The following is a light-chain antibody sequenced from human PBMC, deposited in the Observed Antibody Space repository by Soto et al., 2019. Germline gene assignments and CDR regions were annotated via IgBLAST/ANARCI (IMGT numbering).Light chain of an antibody. V-gene: IGKV3-15*01. CDR2: AAS. CDR1: QRIRGN. Sequence: EILMTQSPATLSVAPGERATLSCWASQRIRGNLAWYQQKPGQAPRLLIYAASTRATGIPARFSGSGSGTEFTLTISSLQSEDFAVYYCLQYDDWPRTFGQGTKVDNK. J-gene: IGKJ1*01. CDR3: LQYDDWPRT.